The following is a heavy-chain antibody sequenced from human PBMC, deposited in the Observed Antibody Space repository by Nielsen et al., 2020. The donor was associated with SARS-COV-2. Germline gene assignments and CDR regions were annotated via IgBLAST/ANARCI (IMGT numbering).Heavy chain of an antibody. J-gene: IGHJ4*02. CDR3: VRLGHFDRSGYFPDQ. Sequence: GSLKISCKGSGYSFTSYWIGWVRQMPGKGLDWMGIVYPGDSDTRYNPSFQGQVTVSADKSITTAYLQWSSLKASDTAIYYCVRLGHFDRSGYFPDQWGQGTLVTVSS. CDR1: GYSFTSYW. CDR2: VYPGDSDT. V-gene: IGHV5-51*01. D-gene: IGHD3-22*01.